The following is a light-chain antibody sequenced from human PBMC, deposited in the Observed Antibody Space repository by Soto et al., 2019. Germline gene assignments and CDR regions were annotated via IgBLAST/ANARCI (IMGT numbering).Light chain of an antibody. V-gene: IGLV1-40*01. CDR2: GNS. CDR3: QFYDSSLSGSEV. CDR1: KNKNGAGYD. J-gene: IGLJ1*01. Sequence: QSVLTEAPSVTRAPGGEVAFSFTRRKNKNGAGYDVHWYQQLPGPAPKLLIYGNSNRPSGVPDRFSGSKSGTSASLAITGLQVEDEADYYCQFYDSSLSGSEVFVTVTKVTVL.